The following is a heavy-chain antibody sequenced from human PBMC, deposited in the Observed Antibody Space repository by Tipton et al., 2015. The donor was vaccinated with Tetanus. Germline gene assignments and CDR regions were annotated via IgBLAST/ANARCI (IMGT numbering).Heavy chain of an antibody. CDR1: GFTFSSYG. Sequence: LRLSCEVSGFTFSSYGMHWVRRAPGKGLEWVAVMSKDGGFKHYVDSAKGRFTISRDNGNNSLCLQMNNLRAEDTAVYYCARVSDGGYSPWGQGTLVTVSS. D-gene: IGHD1-26*01. CDR3: ARVSDGGYSP. V-gene: IGHV3-30*03. CDR2: MSKDGGFK. J-gene: IGHJ5*02.